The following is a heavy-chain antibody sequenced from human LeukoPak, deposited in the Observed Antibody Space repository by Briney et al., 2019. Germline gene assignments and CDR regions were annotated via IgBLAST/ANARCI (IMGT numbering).Heavy chain of an antibody. CDR1: GYTFTGYY. CDR2: INPNSGGT. D-gene: IGHD3-22*01. J-gene: IGHJ4*02. V-gene: IGHV1-2*06. Sequence: ASVKVSCKASGYTFTGYYMHWVRQAPGQGLEWMGRINPNSGGTNYAQKLQGRVTMTTDTSTSTAYMELRSLRSDDTAVYYCARDREYYYDSSGYHYFDYWGQGTLVTVSS. CDR3: ARDREYYYDSSGYHYFDY.